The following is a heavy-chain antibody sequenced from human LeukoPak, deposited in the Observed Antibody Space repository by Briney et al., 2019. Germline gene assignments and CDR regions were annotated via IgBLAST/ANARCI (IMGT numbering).Heavy chain of an antibody. CDR1: GGSISSSSYS. J-gene: IGHJ1*01. V-gene: IGHV4-30-2*01. CDR2: IYQSGST. Sequence: PSETLSLTCAVSGGSISSSSYSWSWIRQPPGKGLEWIGYIYQSGSTDYNPSLKSRVTISVDRSKNQFSLKLTSVTAADTAVYYCARSGRYLTGYIADPEYFQYWGQGTLVTVSS. D-gene: IGHD3-9*01. CDR3: ARSGRYLTGYIADPEYFQY.